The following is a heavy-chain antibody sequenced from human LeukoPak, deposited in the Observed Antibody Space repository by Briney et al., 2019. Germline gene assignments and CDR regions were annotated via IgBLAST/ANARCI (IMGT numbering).Heavy chain of an antibody. Sequence: ASVKVSCKASGYTFTTYDINWVRQAPGQGLEWMGWMNHNGINTGSAQKFQGRITMTMNASITTAYMELSSLRSEDTAVYYCARGRMSFVWGQGTLVTVSS. CDR1: GYTFTTYD. D-gene: IGHD3/OR15-3a*01. V-gene: IGHV1-8*01. CDR3: ARGRMSFV. J-gene: IGHJ1*01. CDR2: MNHNGINT.